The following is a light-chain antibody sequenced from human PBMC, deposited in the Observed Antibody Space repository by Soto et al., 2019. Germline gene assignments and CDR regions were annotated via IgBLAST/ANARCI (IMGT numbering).Light chain of an antibody. CDR1: SSNIGAGYD. Sequence: QPVLTQPPSVSGAPGQRVTISCTGSSSNIGAGYDVHWYQQLPGTAPKLLIYGNSNRPSGVPDRFSGSNSGTSASLAITGLQAEDEADYNCQSYDSSLSGVVFGGGTKLTVL. CDR3: QSYDSSLSGVV. CDR2: GNS. J-gene: IGLJ2*01. V-gene: IGLV1-40*01.